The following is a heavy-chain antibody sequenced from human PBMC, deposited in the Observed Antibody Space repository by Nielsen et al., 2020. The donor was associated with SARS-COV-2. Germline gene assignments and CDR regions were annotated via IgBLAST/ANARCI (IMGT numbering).Heavy chain of an antibody. Sequence: GGSLRLSCAASGFTFSDYYMSWIRQAPGKGLEWVSYISSSGSTTYYADSVKGRFTISRDNSKNTLYLQMNSLRAEDTAVYYCARVKGYEGQNRQLWFPGKYFDLWGRGTLVTVSS. CDR3: ARVKGYEGQNRQLWFPGKYFDL. V-gene: IGHV3-11*04. D-gene: IGHD5-18*01. J-gene: IGHJ2*01. CDR1: GFTFSDYY. CDR2: ISSSGSTT.